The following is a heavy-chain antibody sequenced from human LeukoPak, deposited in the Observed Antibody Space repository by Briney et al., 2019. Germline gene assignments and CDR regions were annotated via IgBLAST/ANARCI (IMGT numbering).Heavy chain of an antibody. CDR2: IYPRGAGT. CDR3: ASYYGSGSYYNPDYYGMDV. V-gene: IGHV1-46*01. CDR1: GYTFTSYY. Sequence: ASVTVSFTASGYTFTSYYLHWVRQAPGQGLEWMGIIYPRGAGTTYAQKLQGRVTMTRDTSTSTVYMDLSSLRSEDTAVYYCASYYGSGSYYNPDYYGMDVWGQGTTVTVSS. D-gene: IGHD3-10*01. J-gene: IGHJ6*02.